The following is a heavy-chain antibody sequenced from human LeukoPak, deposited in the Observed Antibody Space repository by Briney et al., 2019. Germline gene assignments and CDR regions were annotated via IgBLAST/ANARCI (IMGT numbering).Heavy chain of an antibody. D-gene: IGHD4-11*01. CDR2: VYHTGST. CDR1: DDSITMYY. CDR3: ARGRVSSSTWYSTYYYYFYMDV. Sequence: PSETLSLTCSVSDDSITMYYWSWVRQPPGKGLEWIGYVYHTGSTNFNPSLNGRGSISRDTCKNLFSLRLRSVTAADTAVYFCARGRVSSSTWYSTYYYYFYMDVWGKGTTVTVSS. J-gene: IGHJ6*03. V-gene: IGHV4-59*01.